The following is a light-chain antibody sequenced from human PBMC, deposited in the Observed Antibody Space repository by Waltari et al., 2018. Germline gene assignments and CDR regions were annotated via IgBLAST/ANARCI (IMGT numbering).Light chain of an antibody. Sequence: DIVMTQSPDSLAVSLGERAAINCKSSQTVFPTSNNKNYLAWYQQKPGQPPKLLIYWASTRESGVPDRFSGSGSGTDFTLTISSLQAEDAAVYYCQQYYNTPFTFGQGTKLEIK. CDR2: WAS. V-gene: IGKV4-1*01. CDR3: QQYYNTPFT. CDR1: QTVFPTSNNKNY. J-gene: IGKJ2*01.